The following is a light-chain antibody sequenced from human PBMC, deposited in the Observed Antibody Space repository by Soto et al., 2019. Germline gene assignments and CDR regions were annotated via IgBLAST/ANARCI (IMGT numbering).Light chain of an antibody. CDR1: HSVSSN. V-gene: IGKV3-15*01. CDR2: GAS. CDR3: QQYNRLPLT. J-gene: IGKJ1*01. Sequence: EIVMTQSPATLPVSPGERATLSCRASHSVSSNLAWYQQKPGQAPRLLIYGASTRATGIPARFSGSGSGTEFTLTISILQSEDFAVYYCQQYNRLPLTFGQVTKVEIE.